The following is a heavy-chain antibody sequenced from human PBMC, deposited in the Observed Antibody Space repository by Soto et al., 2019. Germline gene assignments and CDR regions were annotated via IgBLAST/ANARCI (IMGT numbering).Heavy chain of an antibody. CDR1: GGTFSSYA. CDR3: ARRKSMDTGDAFDI. Sequence: ASVKVSCKASGGTFSSYAISWVRQAPGQGLEWMGGIIPIFGTANYAQKFQGRVTITADESTSTAYMELSSLRSEDTAVYYCARRKSMDTGDAFDIWGQGTMVTVSS. J-gene: IGHJ3*02. CDR2: IIPIFGTA. V-gene: IGHV1-69*13. D-gene: IGHD5-18*01.